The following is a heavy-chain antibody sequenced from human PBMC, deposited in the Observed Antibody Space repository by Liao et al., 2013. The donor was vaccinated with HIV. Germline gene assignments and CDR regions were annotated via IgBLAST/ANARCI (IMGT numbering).Heavy chain of an antibody. D-gene: IGHD4-17*01. J-gene: IGHJ4*02. CDR2: INQSGST. CDR3: GRSEQRVTRD. Sequence: QVQLQQWGAGLLKPSETLSLTCAVYGGSFSGYYWSWVRQPPGKGLEWIGEINQSGSTNYNPSLKSRVTISLDTSKNQFSLKMTSMNFADAAVYYCGRSEQRVTRDWGQGVVVTVSS. V-gene: IGHV4-34*02. CDR1: GGSFSGYY.